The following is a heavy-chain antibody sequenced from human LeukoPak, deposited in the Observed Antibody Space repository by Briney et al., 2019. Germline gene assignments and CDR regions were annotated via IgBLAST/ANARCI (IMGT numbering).Heavy chain of an antibody. CDR3: AKGGSSGWYDY. Sequence: ARSLRLSCAASGFTFDDYAMHWVRQPPGKGLEWVAGINYNRSSNDYADSVKGRFTISRENAKNSLYLQVNSLRAEDMALYYCAKGGSSGWYDYWGQGTLVTVSS. CDR2: INYNRSSN. CDR1: GFTFDDYA. V-gene: IGHV3-9*03. J-gene: IGHJ4*02. D-gene: IGHD6-19*01.